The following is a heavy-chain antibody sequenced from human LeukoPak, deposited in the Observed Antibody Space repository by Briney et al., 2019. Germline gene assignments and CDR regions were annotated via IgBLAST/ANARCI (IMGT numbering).Heavy chain of an antibody. J-gene: IGHJ3*02. CDR3: AKDMWDGPGGAFDI. CDR1: GFTFCNYA. Sequence: PGGSPRLSCAASGFTFCNYAMSWVRQAPGKGLKWVSSISSGGGTYNGDTARGRFTISRDNSKNTLYLHMISLRAEDTAVYYCAKDMWDGPGGAFDIWGQGTMVTVSS. D-gene: IGHD3-10*01. CDR2: ISSGGGT. V-gene: IGHV3-23*01.